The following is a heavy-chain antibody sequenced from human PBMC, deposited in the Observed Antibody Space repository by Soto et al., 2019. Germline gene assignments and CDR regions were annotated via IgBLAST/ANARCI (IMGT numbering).Heavy chain of an antibody. CDR2: IYYTGNK. CDR1: GDSIRSGGYY. CDR3: ARRSSSSLGSLFDP. V-gene: IGHV4-30-4*01. D-gene: IGHD6-6*01. J-gene: IGHJ5*02. Sequence: SETLSLTCTVSGDSIRSGGYYWSWIRQHPGKGLEWIGYIYYTGNKNYNPSLESRVTVSVDTSKNQFSLKLSSVTPTDTAVYYCARRSSSSLGSLFDPWGRGILVTVSS.